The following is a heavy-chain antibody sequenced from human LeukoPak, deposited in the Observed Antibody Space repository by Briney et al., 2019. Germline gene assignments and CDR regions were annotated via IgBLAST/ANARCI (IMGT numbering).Heavy chain of an antibody. V-gene: IGHV3-30*03. D-gene: IGHD5-24*01. CDR3: ARGAARMVEMGTMISFEY. CDR2: ISYDGSNK. Sequence: GGSLRLSCAASGFTFSSYWMHWVRQAPGKGLEWVAVISYDGSNKKYADSVKGRFTISRVNSQKTLYLQMNSLRAEDAAVYYCARGAARMVEMGTMISFEYWGQGTLVTVSS. CDR1: GFTFSSYW. J-gene: IGHJ4*02.